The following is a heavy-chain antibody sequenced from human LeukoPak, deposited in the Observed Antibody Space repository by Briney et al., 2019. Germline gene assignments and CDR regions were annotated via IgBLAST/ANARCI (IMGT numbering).Heavy chain of an antibody. CDR3: AREDLIVVPAACHFMDV. D-gene: IGHD2-2*01. CDR2: IKEDGDEK. V-gene: IGHV3-7*01. CDR1: GFTFSSNW. J-gene: IGHJ6*03. Sequence: GGSLRLSCAASGFTFSSNWMSWVRQAPGKGLEWVANIKEDGDEKNYVDSVKGRFTISRDNAKNSLYLQLNSLRPEDTGVYFCAREDLIVVPAACHFMDVWGKGTTVIVSS.